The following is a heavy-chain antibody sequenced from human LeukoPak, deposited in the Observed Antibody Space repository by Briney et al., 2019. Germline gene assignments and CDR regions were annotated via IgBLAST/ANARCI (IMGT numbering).Heavy chain of an antibody. CDR1: GGSISSYY. Sequence: PETLSLTCTVSGGSISSYYWSWIRQPPGKGLEWIGYIYYSGSTNYNPSLKSRVTISVDTSKNQFSLKLSSVTAADTAVYYCARAIKTEDYYYGMDVWGQGTTVTVSS. V-gene: IGHV4-59*01. J-gene: IGHJ6*02. CDR3: ARAIKTEDYYYGMDV. CDR2: IYYSGST.